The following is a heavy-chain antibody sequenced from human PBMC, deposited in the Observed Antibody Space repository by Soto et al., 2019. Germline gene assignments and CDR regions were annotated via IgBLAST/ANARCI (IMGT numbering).Heavy chain of an antibody. CDR1: GFTVSSTY. CDR2: IYSGGST. V-gene: IGHV3-53*01. J-gene: IGHJ4*02. Sequence: GGSLRLSCAASGFTVSSTYMSWVRQAPGKGLEWVSVIYSGGSTYYADSVKGRFTISRDNSKNTLYLQMNSLRAEDTAVYYCARIGYCSGGSCWAMDYWGQGTLVTVSS. D-gene: IGHD2-15*01. CDR3: ARIGYCSGGSCWAMDY.